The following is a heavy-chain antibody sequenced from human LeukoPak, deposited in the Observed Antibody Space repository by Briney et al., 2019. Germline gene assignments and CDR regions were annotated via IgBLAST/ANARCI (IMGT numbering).Heavy chain of an antibody. CDR2: INTNTGNP. CDR3: AGATTVVTPGGNLGFWFDP. CDR1: GYTFTSYA. D-gene: IGHD4-23*01. J-gene: IGHJ5*02. V-gene: IGHV7-4-1*02. Sequence: ASVTVSCKASGYTFTSYAMNWVRQAPGQGLEWMGWINTNTGNPTYAQGFTGRFVFSLDTSVSTAYLQISSLKAEDTAVYYCAGATTVVTPGGNLGFWFDPWGQGTLVTVSS.